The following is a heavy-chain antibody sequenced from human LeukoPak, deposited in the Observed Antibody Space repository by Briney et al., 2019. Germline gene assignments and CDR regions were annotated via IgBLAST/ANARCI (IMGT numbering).Heavy chain of an antibody. CDR2: ISSSSSST. J-gene: IGHJ4*02. V-gene: IGHV3-11*06. D-gene: IGHD4-17*01. CDR1: GGSISSYY. Sequence: LSLTCTVSGGSISSYYWSWIRQPPGKGLEWISYISSSSSSTYYADSVKGRFTISRDNAKNSLYLQMNSLRAEDTAVYYCARVIGSYGDSAYWGQGTLVTVSS. CDR3: ARVIGSYGDSAY.